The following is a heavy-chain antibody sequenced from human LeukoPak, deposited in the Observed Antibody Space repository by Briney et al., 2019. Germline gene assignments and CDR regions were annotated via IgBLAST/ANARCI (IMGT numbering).Heavy chain of an antibody. Sequence: PSETLSLTCTVSGGSISSGDYYWSWIRQPPGKGLEWIGYIYYSGNTFHYNPSLKSRVNISVDTSKNQFSLRLSSVTAVDTAAYYCASTNCSSAGCYGANWFDPWGQGTLVTVSS. D-gene: IGHD2-2*01. CDR3: ASTNCSSAGCYGANWFDP. CDR2: IYYSGNT. J-gene: IGHJ5*02. CDR1: GGSISSGDYY. V-gene: IGHV4-30-4*08.